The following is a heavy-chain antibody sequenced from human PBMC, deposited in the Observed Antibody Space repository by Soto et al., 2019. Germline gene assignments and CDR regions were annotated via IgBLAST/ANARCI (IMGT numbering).Heavy chain of an antibody. V-gene: IGHV4-31*03. CDR2: IYYSGSS. CDR1: GDSISRNGYF. J-gene: IGHJ6*02. D-gene: IGHD3-10*01. Sequence: SETLSLTCTVSGDSISRNGYFWTWIRQHPGKGLEWIGYIYYSGSSYYNPSLKSRVIISVDTSKNQFSLNLTAVTAADTAVYYCARGTMLRGPGYYYAMDVWGQGTTVTVSS. CDR3: ARGTMLRGPGYYYAMDV.